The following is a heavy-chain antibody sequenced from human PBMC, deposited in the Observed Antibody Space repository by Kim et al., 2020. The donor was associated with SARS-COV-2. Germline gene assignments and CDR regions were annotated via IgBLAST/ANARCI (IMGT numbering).Heavy chain of an antibody. CDR3: ARDNVEAFDY. CDR2: IFYTGST. CDR1: GGSISSYY. Sequence: SETLSLTCTVSGGSISSYYWNWIRQSPGKGLEWIGYIFYTGSTNHNPSLKSRVTISLDTSKKQFSPRLRSVTAADTAVYYCARDNVEAFDYWGQGTLVTV. V-gene: IGHV4-59*01. J-gene: IGHJ4*02.